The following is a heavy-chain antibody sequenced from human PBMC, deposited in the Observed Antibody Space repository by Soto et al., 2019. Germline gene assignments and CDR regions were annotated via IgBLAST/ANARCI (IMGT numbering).Heavy chain of an antibody. V-gene: IGHV4-39*01. CDR2: IYYSGST. D-gene: IGHD3-9*01. CDR3: ARQADYYDILTGYYTRWLDP. Sequence: PSETLSLTCTVSGGSISSSSYYWGWIRQHPGKGLEWIGSIYYSGSTYYTPSLKSRVTISVDTSKNQFALKLSSVTAADTAVYYCARQADYYDILTGYYTRWLDPWGQGTLVTVSS. J-gene: IGHJ5*02. CDR1: GGSISSSSYY.